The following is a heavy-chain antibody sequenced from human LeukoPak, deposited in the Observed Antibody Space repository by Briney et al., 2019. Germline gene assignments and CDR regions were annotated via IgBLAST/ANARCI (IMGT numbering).Heavy chain of an antibody. J-gene: IGHJ4*02. CDR1: GFTFSSYS. CDR3: ARDPADSRGWYNY. D-gene: IGHD6-19*01. CDR2: ISSSSSYI. Sequence: PGGSLRLSCAASGFTFSSYSMNWVRQAPGKGLEWVSSISSSSSYIYYADSVKGRFTISRGNAKNSLYLQMNSLRAEDMAVYYCARDPADSRGWYNYWGQGTLVTVSS. V-gene: IGHV3-21*01.